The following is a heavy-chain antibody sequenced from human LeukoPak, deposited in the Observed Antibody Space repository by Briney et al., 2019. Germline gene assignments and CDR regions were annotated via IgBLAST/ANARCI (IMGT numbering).Heavy chain of an antibody. V-gene: IGHV3-13*01. CDR2: IGTLADT. CDR3: ATGRSSGWSYAFDF. CDR1: GLTFSRQD. Sequence: PGGSLRLSCAASGLTFSRQDMHWVRQVTGKGLEWVSAIGTLADTFYSDSVKGRFTISRENVKNYLYLQMNSLRAGDTAIYYCATGRSSGWSYAFDFWGRGTMVTVSS. J-gene: IGHJ3*01. D-gene: IGHD6-19*01.